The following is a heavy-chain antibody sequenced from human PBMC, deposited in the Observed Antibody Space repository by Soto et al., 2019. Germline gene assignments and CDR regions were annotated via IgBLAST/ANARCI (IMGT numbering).Heavy chain of an antibody. V-gene: IGHV1-69*01. J-gene: IGHJ6*02. D-gene: IGHD5-12*01. CDR3: ARALLPGYDSSPDYYYYGMDV. CDR1: GGTFSSYA. CDR2: IIPIFGTA. Sequence: QVQLVQSGAEVKKPGSSVKVSCKASGGTFSSYAISWVRQAPGQGLEWMGGIIPIFGTANYAQKFQGRVTITADESTSTAYMELSSLRSEDTAVYYCARALLPGYDSSPDYYYYGMDVWGQGTTVTVSS.